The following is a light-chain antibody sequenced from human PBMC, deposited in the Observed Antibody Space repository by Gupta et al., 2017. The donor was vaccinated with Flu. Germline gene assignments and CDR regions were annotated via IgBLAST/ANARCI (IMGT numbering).Light chain of an antibody. CDR3: QTWGTGIRV. CDR1: SGHSSYA. J-gene: IGLJ3*02. V-gene: IGLV4-69*01. CDR2: LNSDGSH. Sequence: QLVLTQSPSASASLGASVKLTCTLSSGHSSYAIAWHQQQPEKGPRYLMKLNSDGSHSKGDGIPDRFSGSSSGAERYLTISRRQAEDEDDYYCQTWGTGIRVFGGGTKLTVL.